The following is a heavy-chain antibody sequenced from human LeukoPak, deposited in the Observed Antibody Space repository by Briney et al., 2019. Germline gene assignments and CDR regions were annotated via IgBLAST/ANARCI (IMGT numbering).Heavy chain of an antibody. D-gene: IGHD2-2*01. CDR3: FIVVVPAAPPDY. CDR2: IRYDGSNK. V-gene: IGHV3-30*02. J-gene: IGHJ4*02. Sequence: GGSLRLSCAASGFTFSSYGMHWVRQAPGKGLEWVAFIRYDGSNKYYADSVKGRFTISRDNSKNTLYLQMNSLRAEDTAVYYCFIVVVPAAPPDYWGQGTLVTVSS. CDR1: GFTFSSYG.